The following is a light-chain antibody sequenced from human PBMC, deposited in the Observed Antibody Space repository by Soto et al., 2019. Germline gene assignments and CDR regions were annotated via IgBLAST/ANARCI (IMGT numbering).Light chain of an antibody. Sequence: DVVLTQSPLSLSVTLGQPASISCGSSRSLVHSDGNIYLIWFQQRPGQSPRRLIYQVSNRDSGVPDIFSGSGSVTDFTLKISRVEAEDVGVYYCLQATHWPHTFGQGTNVDIK. V-gene: IGKV2-30*02. J-gene: IGKJ2*01. CDR2: QVS. CDR3: LQATHWPHT. CDR1: RSLVHSDGNIY.